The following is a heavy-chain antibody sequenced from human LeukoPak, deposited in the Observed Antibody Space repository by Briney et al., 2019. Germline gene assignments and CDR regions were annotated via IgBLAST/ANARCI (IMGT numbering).Heavy chain of an antibody. J-gene: IGHJ4*02. V-gene: IGHV3-48*01. CDR3: ARDLRRPLLWFGELFQ. CDR1: GFTFSSHS. Sequence: PGGSLRLSCAASGFTFSSHSMNWVRQAPGKGLEWVSYISSSSSTIYYADSVKGRFTISRDNAKNSLYLQMNSLRAEDTAVYYCARDLRRPLLWFGELFQWGQGTLVTVSS. D-gene: IGHD3-10*01. CDR2: ISSSSSTI.